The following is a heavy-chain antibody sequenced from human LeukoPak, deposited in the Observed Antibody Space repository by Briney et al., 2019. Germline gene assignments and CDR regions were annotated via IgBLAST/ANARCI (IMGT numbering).Heavy chain of an antibody. V-gene: IGHV4-59*08. CDR3: ARHGLHYASSFDQ. CDR2: IYYSGNT. J-gene: IGHJ4*02. D-gene: IGHD4-11*01. CDR1: GGSISSYY. Sequence: SETLSLTCTVSGGSISSYYCSWIRQPPGKGLEWIGYIYYSGNTNYNPSLKSRVTISVDTSKNQFSLKLSSVTAADTAVYYCARHGLHYASSFDQWGQGTLVTVSS.